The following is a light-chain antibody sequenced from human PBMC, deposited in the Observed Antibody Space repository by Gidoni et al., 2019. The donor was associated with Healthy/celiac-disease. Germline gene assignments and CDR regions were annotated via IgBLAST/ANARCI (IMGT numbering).Light chain of an antibody. CDR1: QSVSSY. Sequence: EIVLTQSPATLSLSPGERATLSCRASQSVSSYLAWYQQKPGQAPRLLIYDASNRATGIPARFSGSGSGTDFTLTIRSLEPEDFAVYYCQQRSNWPSITFXQXTRLEIK. CDR2: DAS. CDR3: QQRSNWPSIT. J-gene: IGKJ5*01. V-gene: IGKV3-11*01.